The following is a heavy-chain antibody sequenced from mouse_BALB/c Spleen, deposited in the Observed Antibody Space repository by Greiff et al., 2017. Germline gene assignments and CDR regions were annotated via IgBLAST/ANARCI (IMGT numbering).Heavy chain of an antibody. J-gene: IGHJ3*01. CDR3: TRGNYGSLFAY. Sequence: QVQLQQSGAELVKPGASVKLSCKASGYTFTSYYMYWVKQRPGQGLEWIGEINPSNGGTNFNEKFKSKATLTVDKSSSTAYMQLSSLTSEDSAVYYCTRGNYGSLFAYWGQGTLVTVSA. CDR1: GYTFTSYY. V-gene: IGHV1S81*02. D-gene: IGHD1-1*01. CDR2: INPSNGGT.